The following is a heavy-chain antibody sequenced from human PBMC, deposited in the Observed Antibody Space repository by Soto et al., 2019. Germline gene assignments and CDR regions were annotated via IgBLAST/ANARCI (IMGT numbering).Heavy chain of an antibody. D-gene: IGHD5-12*01. J-gene: IGHJ4*02. V-gene: IGHV3-9*01. Sequence: DVQLVESGGVLVQPGRSLRLSCAASGLKFDDYAMHWVRQAPGKGLEWVAGISWSSGSIGYADSVKGRFTISRDNTKNXXYLQMNSLRPEDTALDYCAQDMRDGYNFGGVAFDYWGQGTLVTVSS. CDR3: AQDMRDGYNFGGVAFDY. CDR2: ISWSSGSI. CDR1: GLKFDDYA.